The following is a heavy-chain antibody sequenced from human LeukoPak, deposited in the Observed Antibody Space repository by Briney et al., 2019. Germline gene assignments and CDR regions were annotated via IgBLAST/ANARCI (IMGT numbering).Heavy chain of an antibody. CDR1: GYTFTSYY. Sequence: ASVKVSCKASGYTFTSYYMHWVRQAPGQGLEWMGIINPSGGSTSYAQKFQGRVTMTRDTATSTVYMELSSLRSEDTAVYYCARETKGDYYDSGGYYLMVPNWFDPWGQGTLVTVSS. V-gene: IGHV1-46*01. J-gene: IGHJ5*02. CDR3: ARETKGDYYDSGGYYLMVPNWFDP. D-gene: IGHD3-22*01. CDR2: INPSGGST.